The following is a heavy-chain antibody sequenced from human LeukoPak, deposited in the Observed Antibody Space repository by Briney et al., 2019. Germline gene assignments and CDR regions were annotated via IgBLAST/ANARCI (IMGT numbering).Heavy chain of an antibody. J-gene: IGHJ4*02. Sequence: SETLSLTCTVSGGSISSYYWSWIRQPPGKGLEWIGIILQSGSTYYNPSLKRRVTISVDTSNNQFSLMLSSVTAAATAVDYCVRARLERRISVFDSWGKGNRVTVSS. D-gene: IGHD1-1*01. CDR2: ILQSGST. V-gene: IGHV4-59*08. CDR3: VRARLERRISVFDS. CDR1: GGSISSYY.